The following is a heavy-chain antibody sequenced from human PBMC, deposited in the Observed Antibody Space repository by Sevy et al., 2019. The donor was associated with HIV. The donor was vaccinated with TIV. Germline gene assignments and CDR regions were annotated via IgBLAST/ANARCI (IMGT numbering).Heavy chain of an antibody. CDR3: ARGRLYYYDSSGYYAYYYYYYGMDV. J-gene: IGHJ6*02. D-gene: IGHD3-22*01. CDR2: MNPNSGNT. V-gene: IGHV1-8*01. CDR1: GYTFTSYD. Sequence: ASVKISCKASGYTFTSYDINWVRQATGQGLEWMGWMNPNSGNTGYAQKFQGRVTMTRNTSISTAYMVLSSLGSEDTAVYYCARGRLYYYDSSGYYAYYYYYYGMDVWGQGTTVTVSS.